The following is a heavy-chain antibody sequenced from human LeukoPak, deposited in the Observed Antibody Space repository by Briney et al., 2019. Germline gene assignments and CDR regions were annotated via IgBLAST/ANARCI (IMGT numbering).Heavy chain of an antibody. CDR3: ARGRLTSSWYYFDY. D-gene: IGHD6-19*01. V-gene: IGHV3-74*01. J-gene: IGHJ4*02. CDR1: GFTFSGYW. CDR2: ISTDGSSN. Sequence: GGSLRLSCAASGFTFSGYWMHWVRQAPGKRLVWVSRISTDGSSNTYADSVKGRFTISRDNAKNTLYLQMNSLRAEDTAVYYCARGRLTSSWYYFDYWGQGTLVTVSS.